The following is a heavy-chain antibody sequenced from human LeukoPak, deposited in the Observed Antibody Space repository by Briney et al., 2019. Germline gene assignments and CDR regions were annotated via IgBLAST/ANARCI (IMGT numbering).Heavy chain of an antibody. J-gene: IGHJ5*02. D-gene: IGHD3-9*01. V-gene: IGHV1-18*01. CDR2: ISAYNGNT. Sequence: ASVKVSCKASGYTFTSYGISWVRQDPGQGLEWMGWISAYNGNTNYAQKLQGRVTMTTDTSTSTAYMELRSLRSDDTAVYYCARDFPRDYDILTGYYMAGWFDPWGQGTLVTVSS. CDR3: ARDFPRDYDILTGYYMAGWFDP. CDR1: GYTFTSYG.